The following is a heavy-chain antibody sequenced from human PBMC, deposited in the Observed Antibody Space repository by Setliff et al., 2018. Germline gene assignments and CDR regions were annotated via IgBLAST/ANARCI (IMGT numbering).Heavy chain of an antibody. D-gene: IGHD3-3*01. CDR2: IYYTGTA. CDR3: ARVGRRVDPDTVRRLYSDL. V-gene: IGHV4-39*07. J-gene: IGHJ2*01. CDR1: GDSISSTSYQ. Sequence: SETLSLTCTVSGDSISSTSYQWGWVRQPPGKGLEWIGSIYYTGTAYYNPSLKSRVTISVDTSKNQFSLKLNSVTAADTAVYYCARVGRRVDPDTVRRLYSDLWGRGTLVTVSS.